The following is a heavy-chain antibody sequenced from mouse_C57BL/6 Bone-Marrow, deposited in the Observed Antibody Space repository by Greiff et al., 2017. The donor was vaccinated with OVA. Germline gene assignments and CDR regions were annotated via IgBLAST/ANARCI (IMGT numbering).Heavy chain of an antibody. CDR1: EYEFPSHD. V-gene: IGHV5-2*03. CDR3: ARCITTVVARGYYFDY. Sequence: EVMLVESGGGLVQPGESLKLSCESNEYEFPSHDMSWVRKTPEKRLELVAAINSDGGSTYYPDTMERRFIISRDNTKKTLYLQMSSLRSEDTALYYCARCITTVVARGYYFDYWGQGTTLTVSS. CDR2: INSDGGST. D-gene: IGHD1-1*01. J-gene: IGHJ2*01.